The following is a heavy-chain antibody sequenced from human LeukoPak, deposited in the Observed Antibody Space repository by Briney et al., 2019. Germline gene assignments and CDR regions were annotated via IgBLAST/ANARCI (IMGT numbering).Heavy chain of an antibody. D-gene: IGHD3-9*01. J-gene: IGHJ6*02. Sequence: GASVKVSCKASGYTFTSYGISWVRQAPGQGLEWMGWINTYNGNTNYAQKLQGRVTMTTDTSTSTAYMELRSLRSDDTAVYYCARDVLRYFDDYYYGMDVWGQGTTVTVSS. V-gene: IGHV1-18*01. CDR3: ARDVLRYFDDYYYGMDV. CDR2: INTYNGNT. CDR1: GYTFTSYG.